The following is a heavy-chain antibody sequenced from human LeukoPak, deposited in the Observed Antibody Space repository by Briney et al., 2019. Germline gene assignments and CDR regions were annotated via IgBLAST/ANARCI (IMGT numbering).Heavy chain of an antibody. V-gene: IGHV1-18*04. Sequence: ASVKVSCKASGYTFTGYYMHWVRQAPGQGLAWVGWVSTYNGNTDYAQTVQGRVAMTTDTSTNTAYMDLRSLRADDTAVYYCAREKIGSGYDQDLDYWGQGTLVTVSS. CDR1: GYTFTGYY. D-gene: IGHD5-12*01. CDR3: AREKIGSGYDQDLDY. J-gene: IGHJ4*02. CDR2: VSTYNGNT.